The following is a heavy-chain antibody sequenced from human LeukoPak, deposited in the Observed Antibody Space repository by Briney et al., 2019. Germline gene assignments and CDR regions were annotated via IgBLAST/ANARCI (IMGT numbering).Heavy chain of an antibody. J-gene: IGHJ6*02. CDR1: GFTFSSYA. D-gene: IGHD2-15*01. V-gene: IGHV3-30-3*01. CDR2: ISYDGSNK. CDR3: ARYGVVVAARDDLGYGMDV. Sequence: SGGSLRLSCAASGFTFSSYAMHWVRQAPGKGLEWVAVISYDGSNKYYADSVKGRFTISRDNSKNTLYLQMNSLRDEDTAVYYCARYGVVVAARDDLGYGMDVWGQGTTVTVSS.